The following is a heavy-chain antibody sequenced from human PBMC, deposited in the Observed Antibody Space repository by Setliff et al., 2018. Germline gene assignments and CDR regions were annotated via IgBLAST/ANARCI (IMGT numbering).Heavy chain of an antibody. CDR2: INPSGGST. CDR3: ARDGDHYYGSGSYSHHDAFDI. Sequence: GASVKVSCKASGYTFTGYYMHWVRQAPGQGLEWMGIINPSGGSTSYAQKFQGRVTMTRDTSTSTVYMELSSLRSEDTAVYYCARDGDHYYGSGSYSHHDAFDIWGQGTMVTVSS. V-gene: IGHV1-46*01. J-gene: IGHJ3*02. CDR1: GYTFTGYY. D-gene: IGHD3-10*01.